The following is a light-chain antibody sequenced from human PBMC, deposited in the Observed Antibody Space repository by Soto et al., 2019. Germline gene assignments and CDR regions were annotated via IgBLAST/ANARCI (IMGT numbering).Light chain of an antibody. CDR2: GAS. CDR3: QQYDNLPHT. CDR1: QDITNY. V-gene: IGKV1-33*01. J-gene: IGKJ2*01. Sequence: DIQMTQSPSSLSASVGDRVTITCQASQDITNYLKWYQQKTGKAPKLLIYGASNLETGVPSRFSVGGSGTDFTFTISSLQPEDIATYYCQQYDNLPHTFGQATKLEIK.